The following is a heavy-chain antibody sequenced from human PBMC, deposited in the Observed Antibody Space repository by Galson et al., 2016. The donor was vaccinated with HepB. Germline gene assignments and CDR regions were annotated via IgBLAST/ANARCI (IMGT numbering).Heavy chain of an antibody. Sequence: SVKVSCKASGYTFTNYGISWVRQAPGQGLEWMGVIIPSGGGTSYAQRFQGRVNLTRDTPTNTVYMDLSSLRSEDTAVYYCARGGYYSSGWYDAFDIWGQGTMVTVSS. CDR1: GYTFTNYG. J-gene: IGHJ3*02. CDR3: ARGGYYSSGWYDAFDI. D-gene: IGHD6-19*01. CDR2: IIPSGGGT. V-gene: IGHV1-46*01.